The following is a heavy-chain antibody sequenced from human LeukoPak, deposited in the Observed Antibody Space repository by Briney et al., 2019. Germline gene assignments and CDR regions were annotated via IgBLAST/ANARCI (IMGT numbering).Heavy chain of an antibody. Sequence: ESGPALVKPTQTLTLTCTVSGFSLSTSGMRVSWIRHPPVKALDWLARIDWDDDKFYSTSLKTRLTISKDTSKNQVVLTMNNMDPVDTATYYCARVTMVATIDYWGQGTLVTVSS. CDR3: ARVTMVATIDY. CDR1: GFSLSTSGMR. D-gene: IGHD4/OR15-4a*01. J-gene: IGHJ4*02. V-gene: IGHV2-70*04. CDR2: IDWDDDK.